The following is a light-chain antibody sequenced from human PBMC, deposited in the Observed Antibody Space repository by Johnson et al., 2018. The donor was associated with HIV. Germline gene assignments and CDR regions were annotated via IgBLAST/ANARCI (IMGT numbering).Light chain of an antibody. V-gene: IGLV1-51*02. J-gene: IGLJ1*01. CDR1: SSNIGNNY. Sequence: QSVLTQPPSVSAAPGQKVTISCSGSSSNIGNNYVSCYQQLPGTAPKLLIYENNKRPSGIPDRFSGSKSGTSATLGTTGLQTGDEADYYCGTWDSSLSAGYVFGTGTKVTVL. CDR3: GTWDSSLSAGYV. CDR2: ENN.